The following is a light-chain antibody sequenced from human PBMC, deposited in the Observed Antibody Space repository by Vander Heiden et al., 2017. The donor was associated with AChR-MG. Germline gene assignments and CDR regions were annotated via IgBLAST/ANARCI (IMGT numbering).Light chain of an antibody. CDR3: HSYDSSLRGSV. J-gene: IGLJ2*01. CDR1: SSNIGAGYD. V-gene: IGLV1-40*01. Sequence: QSVLTQPPSVSGAPGPRVTIPCPGSSSNIGAGYDVPWYRQAPGTPPHLLIYGNINRPSGGPGRFSGSKSGTSASLAITGLQAEDEADYYCHSYDSSLRGSVFGGGTKLTVL. CDR2: GNI.